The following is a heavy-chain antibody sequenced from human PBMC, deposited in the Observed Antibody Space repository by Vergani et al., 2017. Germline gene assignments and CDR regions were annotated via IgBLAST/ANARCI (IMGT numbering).Heavy chain of an antibody. V-gene: IGHV4-34*01. J-gene: IGHJ4*02. CDR3: ARVPRWLQLRYFDY. D-gene: IGHD5-24*01. CDR1: GGSFSGYY. Sequence: QVQLQQWGAGLLKPSKTLSLTCAVYGGSFSGYYWSWIRQPPGKGLEWSGEINHSGSTNYNPSLKSRVTISVDTSKNQFSLKLSSVTAADTAVYYCARVPRWLQLRYFDYWGQGTLVTVSS. CDR2: INHSGST.